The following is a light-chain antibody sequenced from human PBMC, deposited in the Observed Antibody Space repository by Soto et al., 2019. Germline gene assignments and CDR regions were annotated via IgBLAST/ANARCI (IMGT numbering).Light chain of an antibody. Sequence: EIVMTQSLATLSVSPGERATLSCRASQSVSSNLAWYQQKPGQAPRLFIYGASTRATGIPARFSGSGSGTEFTLTISSLQSEDFAVYYCQQYNNWPPYTFGQGTKLEIK. V-gene: IGKV3-15*01. CDR3: QQYNNWPPYT. J-gene: IGKJ2*01. CDR1: QSVSSN. CDR2: GAS.